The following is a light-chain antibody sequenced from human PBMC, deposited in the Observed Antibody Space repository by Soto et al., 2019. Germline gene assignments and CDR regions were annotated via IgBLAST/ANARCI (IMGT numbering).Light chain of an antibody. CDR2: GAS. CDR3: QQYSSSPPEFT. CDR1: QSVSSSH. V-gene: IGKV3-20*01. J-gene: IGKJ3*01. Sequence: EIVLTQSPGTLSLSPGERATLSCRASQSVSSSHLAWYQQRPGQAPRLLIFGASYRATGIPDRFSGSGSGTDFTLTISRLEPEDFAVYYCQQYSSSPPEFTFGPGTRVDSK.